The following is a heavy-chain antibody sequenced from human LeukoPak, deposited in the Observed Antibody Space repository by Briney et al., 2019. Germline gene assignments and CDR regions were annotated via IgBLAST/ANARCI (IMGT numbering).Heavy chain of an antibody. CDR2: IDYSEIT. J-gene: IGHJ4*02. CDR3: TRRANSYTFDY. CDR1: GGSISSSPYY. V-gene: IGHV4-39*01. Sequence: SETLSLTCTISGGSISSSPYYWGWTRQPPGKGLERIGSIDYSEITYYNPSLKSRVTISADTSKNQFSLELTSVTAADTAVYYCTRRANSYTFDYWGQGTLVTVSS. D-gene: IGHD1/OR15-1a*01.